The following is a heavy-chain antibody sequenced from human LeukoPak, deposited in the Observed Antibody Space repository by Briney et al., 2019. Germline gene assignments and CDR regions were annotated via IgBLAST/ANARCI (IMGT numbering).Heavy chain of an antibody. CDR2: IQTAGDT. CDR3: ARDSRPGYGGAHDI. J-gene: IGHJ3*02. Sequence: GSLRLSCAASGFTFSNSDMHWVRQVPGKGLEWVALIQTAGDTYYPASVKGRFTISRENAKNSFYLQMNSLRAEDTAVYYCARDSRPGYGGAHDIWGPGTMVTVSS. CDR1: GFTFSNSD. D-gene: IGHD5-12*01. V-gene: IGHV3-13*01.